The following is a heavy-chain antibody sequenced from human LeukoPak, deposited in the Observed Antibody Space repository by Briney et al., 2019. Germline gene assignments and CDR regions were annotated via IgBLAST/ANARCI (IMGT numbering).Heavy chain of an antibody. CDR2: IIPIFGTA. V-gene: IGHV1-69*05. Sequence: SVKVSCKASGGTFSSYAISWVRQAPGQGLEWMGRIIPIFGTANYAQKFQGRVTITTDESTSTAYMELSSLRSEDTAVHYCARGEPTYSSSWYVYWGQGTLVTVSS. CDR3: ARGEPTYSSSWYVY. CDR1: GGTFSSYA. J-gene: IGHJ4*02. D-gene: IGHD6-13*01.